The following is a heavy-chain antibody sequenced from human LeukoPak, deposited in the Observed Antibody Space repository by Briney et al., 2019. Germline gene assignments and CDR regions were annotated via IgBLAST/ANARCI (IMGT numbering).Heavy chain of an antibody. CDR3: ARESEEGGYDFWSGYYTGERRFDY. Sequence: GGSLRLSCAASGFTFSSYWMSWVRQAPGKGLEWVANIKQDGSEKYYVDSVKGRFTISRDNAKNALYLQMNSLRAEDTAVYYCARESEEGGYDFWSGYYTGERRFDYWGQGTLDTVSS. CDR2: IKQDGSEK. J-gene: IGHJ4*02. D-gene: IGHD3-3*01. CDR1: GFTFSSYW. V-gene: IGHV3-7*01.